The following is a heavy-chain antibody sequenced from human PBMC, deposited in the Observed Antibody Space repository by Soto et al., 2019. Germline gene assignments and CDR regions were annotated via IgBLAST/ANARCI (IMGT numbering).Heavy chain of an antibody. CDR2: ITSSSYSI. D-gene: IGHD6-19*01. V-gene: IGHV3-21*01. J-gene: IGHJ3*02. Sequence: PGGSLRLSCASSGFTLGSDSINWLRQAPGKPLEWVSYITSSSYSIYYADSVRGRFTISRDNPKNSLYLQMNSLRAEDTAVYYCARDLAVAGTGEPAGFDIWGQGTMVTVSS. CDR3: ARDLAVAGTGEPAGFDI. CDR1: GFTLGSDS.